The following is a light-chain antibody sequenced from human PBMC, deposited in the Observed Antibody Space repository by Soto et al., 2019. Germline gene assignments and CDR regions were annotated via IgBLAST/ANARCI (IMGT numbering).Light chain of an antibody. J-gene: IGLJ1*01. CDR1: SSDVGAYDF. V-gene: IGLV2-8*01. CDR2: EVN. Sequence: QSALTQPPSASGSPGQSVTISCTGTSSDVGAYDFVSWYQQHPGKAPKLIISEVNKRPSGVPDRFSGSKSGNTASLTVSGLQPEDEADYYCSSHAGSIHFYVFGTGTKLTV. CDR3: SSHAGSIHFYV.